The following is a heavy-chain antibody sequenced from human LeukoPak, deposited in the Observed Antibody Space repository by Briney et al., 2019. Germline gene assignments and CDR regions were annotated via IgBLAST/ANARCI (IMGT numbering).Heavy chain of an antibody. J-gene: IGHJ4*02. V-gene: IGHV3-7*01. CDR2: MKQDGSEK. D-gene: IGHD5-12*01. CDR3: ARVLGHTGYDLYDY. CDR1: GINFRGDW. Sequence: GGSLRLSRAVSGINFRGDWVAWVREAPGKGLERVANMKQDGSEKYSVDSVTGRFTISRDNAKNSLYLEMNSLRVEDTAVYYCARVLGHTGYDLYDYWGQRTLVTASS.